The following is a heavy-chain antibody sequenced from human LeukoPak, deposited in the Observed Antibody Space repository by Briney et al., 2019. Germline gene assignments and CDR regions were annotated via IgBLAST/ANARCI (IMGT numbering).Heavy chain of an antibody. CDR2: IIPIIGIA. J-gene: IGHJ5*02. D-gene: IGHD3-22*01. Sequence: SVKVSCKASGGTFSSYAIRSVRQAPGQGLEWMGRIIPIIGIANYAQKFQGRVTITADKSTSTAYMELSSLRSEDTAVYFCARREVEYYDSSGYYHAWGQGTLVTVSS. CDR1: GGTFSSYA. V-gene: IGHV1-69*04. CDR3: ARREVEYYDSSGYYHA.